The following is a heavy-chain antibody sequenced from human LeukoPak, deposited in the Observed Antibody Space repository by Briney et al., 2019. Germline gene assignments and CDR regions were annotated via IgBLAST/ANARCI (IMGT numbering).Heavy chain of an antibody. J-gene: IGHJ6*04. D-gene: IGHD6-25*01. Sequence: SETLSLTCTVSGGSVNNGGYFWNWIRQSPGTGLEWLGYVYSSGSPNYNPSLRSRVIMSVDTSKNQFSLKLSSVTAADTAVYYCASVSVSSAGYHFYYYGMDVWGKGTTVIVSS. CDR1: GGSVNNGGYF. CDR3: ASVSVSSAGYHFYYYGMDV. V-gene: IGHV4-61*08. CDR2: VYSSGSP.